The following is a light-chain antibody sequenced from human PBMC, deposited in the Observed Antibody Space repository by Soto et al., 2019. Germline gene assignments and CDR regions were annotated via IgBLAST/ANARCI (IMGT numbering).Light chain of an antibody. V-gene: IGLV2-8*01. CDR3: TSYAGTNIWV. Sequence: QSALTQPPSASGSPGQSVTISCTGTSSDVGGYNYVSWYQQYPGKAPKLMIYKVSKRPSGVSNRFSGSKSGKTASLTVSGLQAEDEADYYCTSYAGTNIWVFGGGTKLTVL. J-gene: IGLJ3*02. CDR1: SSDVGGYNY. CDR2: KVS.